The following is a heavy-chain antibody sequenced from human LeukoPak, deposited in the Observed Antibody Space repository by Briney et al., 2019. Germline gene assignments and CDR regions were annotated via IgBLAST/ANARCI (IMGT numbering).Heavy chain of an antibody. J-gene: IGHJ4*02. CDR1: GHSFTTYW. D-gene: IGHD3-10*01. CDR3: XRRNYYGSGSQYSHFDY. Sequence: GESLKISCKGSGHSFTTYWIGWVRQMPGKGLEWMGVLYPGDSDTRYSPSFQGQVTISVDKSISTAYLQWSSLKASDTAIYYCXRRNYYGSGSQYSHFDYWGQGTLVTVSS. CDR2: LYPGDSDT. V-gene: IGHV5-51*01.